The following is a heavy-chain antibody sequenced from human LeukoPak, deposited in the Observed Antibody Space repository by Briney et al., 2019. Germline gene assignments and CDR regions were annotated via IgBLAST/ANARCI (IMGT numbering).Heavy chain of an antibody. CDR3: ARDTSQNYYDSSGQH. V-gene: IGHV3-21*01. CDR2: ISSSSSYI. Sequence: GGSLRLSCVASGFTFSSYSMNWVRQAPGKGLEWVSSISSSSSYIYYADSVKGRFTISRDNAKNSLYLQMNSLRAEDTAVYYCARDTSQNYYDSSGQHWGQGTLVTVSS. J-gene: IGHJ1*01. D-gene: IGHD3-22*01. CDR1: GFTFSSYS.